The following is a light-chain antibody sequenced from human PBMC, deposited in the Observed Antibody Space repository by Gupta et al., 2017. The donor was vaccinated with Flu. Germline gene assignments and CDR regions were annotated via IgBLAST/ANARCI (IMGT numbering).Light chain of an antibody. V-gene: IGKV1-39*01. Sequence: DIQMTQSPSSLSASVGDRVTITCRASQSISIYLNWYQQKPGKAPKLLIYAASSLQSGVPSRFSGSGSGIDFTLTISSLQPEDFATFYCQQSYSTPYTFGQGTKLEIK. CDR3: QQSYSTPYT. J-gene: IGKJ2*01. CDR2: AAS. CDR1: QSISIY.